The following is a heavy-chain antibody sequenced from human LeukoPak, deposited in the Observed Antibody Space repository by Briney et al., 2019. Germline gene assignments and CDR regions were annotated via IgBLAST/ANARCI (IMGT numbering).Heavy chain of an antibody. V-gene: IGHV3-20*04. D-gene: IGHD2-21*02. CDR3: AKDRHIVVVTADAFDI. CDR2: INWNGGST. CDR1: GFTFDDYG. Sequence: GGSLRLSCAASGFTFDDYGMSWVRQAPGKGLEWVSGINWNGGSTGYADSVKGRFTISRDNAKNSLYLQMNSLRAEDTAVYYCAKDRHIVVVTADAFDIWGQGTMVTVSS. J-gene: IGHJ3*02.